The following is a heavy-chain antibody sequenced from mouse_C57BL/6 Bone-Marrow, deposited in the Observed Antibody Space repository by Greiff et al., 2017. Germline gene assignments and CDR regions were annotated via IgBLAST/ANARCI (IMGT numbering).Heavy chain of an antibody. V-gene: IGHV1-55*01. CDR2: IYPGSGST. Sequence: QVQLQQSGAELVKPGASVKMSCKASGYTFTSYWITWVKQRPGQGLEWIGDIYPGSGSTNYNEKFKSKATLTVDTPSSTAYMQLSSLTSEDSAVYYCARGDYDYWFAYWGQGTLVTVSA. CDR1: GYTFTSYW. D-gene: IGHD2-4*01. J-gene: IGHJ3*01. CDR3: ARGDYDYWFAY.